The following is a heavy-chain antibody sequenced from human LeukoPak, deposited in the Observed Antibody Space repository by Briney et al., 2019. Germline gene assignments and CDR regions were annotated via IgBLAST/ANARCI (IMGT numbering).Heavy chain of an antibody. Sequence: PSETLSLTCAVYGGSFSGYYWSWIRQPPGKGLEWIGSIYHSGSTYYSPSLKSRLTISVDTSKNQVSLKLSSVTAADTAVYYCARDCSGGSCYLDYWGQGTLVTVSS. CDR1: GGSFSGYY. V-gene: IGHV4-34*01. CDR2: IYHSGST. CDR3: ARDCSGGSCYLDY. J-gene: IGHJ4*02. D-gene: IGHD2-15*01.